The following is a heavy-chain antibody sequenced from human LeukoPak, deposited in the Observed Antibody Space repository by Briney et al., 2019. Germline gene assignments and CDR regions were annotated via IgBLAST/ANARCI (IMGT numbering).Heavy chain of an antibody. CDR2: IYYSGST. D-gene: IGHD6-19*01. Sequence: PSETLSLTCTVSGGSISSYYRSWIRQTPGKGLEWIGYIYYSGSTNYNPSLKSRVTISVDTSKNQVSLKLSSVTAADTAVYYCARDFSDWSYFDYWGQGTLVTVSS. V-gene: IGHV4-59*01. CDR3: ARDFSDWSYFDY. J-gene: IGHJ4*02. CDR1: GGSISSYY.